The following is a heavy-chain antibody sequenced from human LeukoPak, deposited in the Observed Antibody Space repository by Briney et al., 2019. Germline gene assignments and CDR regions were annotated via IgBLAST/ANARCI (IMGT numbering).Heavy chain of an antibody. V-gene: IGHV3-53*01. CDR1: GFTASSNY. CDR2: IYSGGST. CDR3: ARDPGTVTTGY. Sequence: GGSLRLSCAASGFTASSNYMSWVRQAPGKGLEWVSVIYSGGSTYYADSVKGRFTISRDNSKNTLYLQMNSLRAEDTAVYYCARDPGTVTTGYWGQGTLVTVSS. D-gene: IGHD4-17*01. J-gene: IGHJ4*02.